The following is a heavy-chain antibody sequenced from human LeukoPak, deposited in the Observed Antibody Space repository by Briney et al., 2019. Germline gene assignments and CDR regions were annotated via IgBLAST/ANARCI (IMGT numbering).Heavy chain of an antibody. CDR2: IRYDGSNK. Sequence: PGGSLRLSCAASGFTFSSYGMHWVRQAPGKGLEWVAFIRYDGSNKYYADSVKGRFTISRDNSKNTLYLQMNSQRAEDTAVYYCAKQQLRYFDWSSQFDYRGQGTLVTVSS. CDR3: AKQQLRYFDWSSQFDY. V-gene: IGHV3-30*02. D-gene: IGHD3-9*01. J-gene: IGHJ4*02. CDR1: GFTFSSYG.